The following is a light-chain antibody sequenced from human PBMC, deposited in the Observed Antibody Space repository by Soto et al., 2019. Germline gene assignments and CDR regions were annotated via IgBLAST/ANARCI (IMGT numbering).Light chain of an antibody. CDR2: DVT. CDR1: SSDVGRFNY. J-gene: IGLJ2*01. CDR3: SSFVGTSILVV. V-gene: IGLV2-14*01. Sequence: QSVLTQPASVSGSPGQSITISCTGTSSDVGRFNYVSRYQQHPGNPPKLIIFDVTRRPSGVSNRFSGSKSGNAASLTISGLQAEDEANYYCSSFVGTSILVVFGGGTKLTVL.